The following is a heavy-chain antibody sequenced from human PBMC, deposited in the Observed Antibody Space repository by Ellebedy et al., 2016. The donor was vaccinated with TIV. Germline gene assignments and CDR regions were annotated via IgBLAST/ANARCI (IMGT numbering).Heavy chain of an antibody. CDR1: GYTFTGYY. CDR2: INPNSGGT. Sequence: ASVKVSXKASGYTFTGYYMHWVRQAPGQGLEWMGWINPNSGGTNYAQKFQGRVTMTRDTSISTAYMELSRLRSDDTAVYYCARWGYYGSGSGAFDIWGQGTMVTVSS. CDR3: ARWGYYGSGSGAFDI. J-gene: IGHJ3*02. D-gene: IGHD3-10*01. V-gene: IGHV1-2*02.